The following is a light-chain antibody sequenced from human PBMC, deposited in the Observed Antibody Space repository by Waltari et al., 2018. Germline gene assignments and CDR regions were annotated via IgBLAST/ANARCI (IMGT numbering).Light chain of an antibody. CDR3: QQRSNWPLT. CDR1: QSVSSY. J-gene: IGKJ4*01. Sequence: EIVFTHSPATLSLSPGERATLSCRASQSVSSYLAWYQQQPGQAPRLLIYDASNRATGIPARFSGSGSGIDFTRTSSSREPEDFAVYYCQQRSNWPLTFGGGTKVEIK. V-gene: IGKV3-11*01. CDR2: DAS.